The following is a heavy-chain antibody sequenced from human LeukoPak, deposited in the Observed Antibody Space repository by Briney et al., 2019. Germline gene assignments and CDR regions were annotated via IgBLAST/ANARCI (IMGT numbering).Heavy chain of an antibody. J-gene: IGHJ4*02. CDR1: GFTFSSYA. D-gene: IGHD6-19*01. CDR2: ISYDGSNK. CDR3: ARGQRYSSVY. Sequence: GGSLRLSCAASGFTFSSYAMHWVRQAPGKGLEWVAVISYDGSNKYYADSVKGRFTISRDNSKNTLYLQMNSLRAGDTAVYYCARGQRYSSVYWGQGTLVTVSS. V-gene: IGHV3-30-3*01.